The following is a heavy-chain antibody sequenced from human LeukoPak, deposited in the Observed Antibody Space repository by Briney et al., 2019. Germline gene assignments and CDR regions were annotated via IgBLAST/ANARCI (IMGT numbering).Heavy chain of an antibody. CDR1: GFTFSSYA. CDR3: ARDLSRKRNYDFLTGYSFGYYYSGMDV. V-gene: IGHV3-30-3*01. D-gene: IGHD3-9*01. J-gene: IGHJ6*02. CDR2: ISYDGSNK. Sequence: PGGSLRLSCAASGFTFSSYAMHWVRQAPGKGLEWVAVISYDGSNKYYADSVKGRFTISRDNSKNTLYLQMNSLRAEDTAVYYCARDLSRKRNYDFLTGYSFGYYYSGMDVWGQGTTVTVSS.